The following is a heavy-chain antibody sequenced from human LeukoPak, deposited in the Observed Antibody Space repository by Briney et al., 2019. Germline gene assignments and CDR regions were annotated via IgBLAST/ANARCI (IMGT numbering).Heavy chain of an antibody. CDR2: INPSGGST. D-gene: IGHD1-26*01. V-gene: IGHV1-46*01. CDR1: GSTFTSYY. J-gene: IGHJ4*02. CDR3: ARVGVGATFFDY. Sequence: GASVKVSCKASGSTFTSYYMHWVRQAPGQGLEWMGIINPSGGSTSYAQKFQGRVTMTRDTSTSTVYMELSSLRSEDTAVYYCARVGVGATFFDYWGQGTLVTVSS.